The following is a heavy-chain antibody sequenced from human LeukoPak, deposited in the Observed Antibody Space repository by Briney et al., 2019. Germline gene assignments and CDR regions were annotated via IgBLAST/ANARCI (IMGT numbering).Heavy chain of an antibody. V-gene: IGHV3-21*01. J-gene: IGHJ4*02. Sequence: GGSLRLSCAASGFTFSSYSMTWVRQAPGKGLEWVSSISSSSSYIYYADSVKGRFTISRDNAKNSLYLQMNSLRAEDTAVYYCAINYYDSSGYYYPFDYWGQGTLVTVSS. CDR3: AINYYDSSGYYYPFDY. CDR1: GFTFSSYS. CDR2: ISSSSSYI. D-gene: IGHD3-22*01.